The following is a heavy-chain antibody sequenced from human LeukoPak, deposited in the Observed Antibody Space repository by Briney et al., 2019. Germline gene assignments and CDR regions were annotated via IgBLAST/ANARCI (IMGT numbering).Heavy chain of an antibody. J-gene: IGHJ6*02. V-gene: IGHV1-3*01. CDR2: INAGNGNT. CDR3: ASLSDDYYYYGMDV. Sequence: ASVKVSCKASGYTFTSYAMHWVRQAPGQRLEWMGWINAGNGNTEYSQKFQGRVTITRDTSASTAYMELSSLRSEDTAVYYCASLSDDYYYYGMDVWGQGTTVTVSS. CDR1: GYTFTSYA.